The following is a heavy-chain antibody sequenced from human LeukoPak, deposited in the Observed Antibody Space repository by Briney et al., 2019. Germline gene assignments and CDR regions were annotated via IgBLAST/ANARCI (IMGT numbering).Heavy chain of an antibody. Sequence: SVKVSCKASGGTFSTYTMIWVRQAPGQGLEWMGRIITTLGIANYAQKFQGRVTITADKSTSTAYMELSSMRSEDTAMYFCAREYPSAFDIWGLGTMVTVSS. J-gene: IGHJ3*02. CDR3: AREYPSAFDI. V-gene: IGHV1-69*04. CDR2: IITTLGIA. CDR1: GGTFSTYT. D-gene: IGHD2-2*01.